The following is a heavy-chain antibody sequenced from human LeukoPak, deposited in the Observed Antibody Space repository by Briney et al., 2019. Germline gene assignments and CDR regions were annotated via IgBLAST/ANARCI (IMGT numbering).Heavy chain of an antibody. V-gene: IGHV4-4*07. CDR3: AVPAAIAGIYYYGMDV. CDR2: IYTSGST. D-gene: IGHD2-2*02. J-gene: IGHJ6*02. CDR1: GGSISSYY. Sequence: PSETLSLTCTVYGGSISSYYWSWIRQPAGKGLEWIGRIYTSGSTNYNPSLKSRVTMSVDTSKNQFSLKLSSVTAADTAVYYCAVPAAIAGIYYYGMDVWGQGTTVTVSS.